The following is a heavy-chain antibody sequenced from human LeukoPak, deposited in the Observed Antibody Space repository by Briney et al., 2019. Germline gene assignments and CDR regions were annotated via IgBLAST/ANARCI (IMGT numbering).Heavy chain of an antibody. CDR1: GYTFSSYH. CDR3: ARDSSALTMVRGAPGWFDP. D-gene: IGHD3-10*01. V-gene: IGHV1-46*04. CDR2: INPSLNPGPEIT. J-gene: IGHJ5*02. Sequence: ASVKVSCKASGYTFSSYHIHWVRQAPGQGLEWMGKINPSLNPGPEITTYAQKLQGRVTMTTDTSTSTAYMELRSLRSDDTAVYYCARDSSALTMVRGAPGWFDPWGQGTLVTVSS.